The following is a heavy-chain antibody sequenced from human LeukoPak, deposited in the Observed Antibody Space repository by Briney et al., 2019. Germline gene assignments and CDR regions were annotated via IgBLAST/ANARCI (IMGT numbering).Heavy chain of an antibody. CDR2: VNHSGYT. Sequence: PSETLSLTCDVSGVSFSIYYCSWIRQSPEKGLEWIGEVNHSGYTNLNPSLKSRVTISVDTSKNQFSLKLSSVTAADTAVYYCARPSYCFDYWPQGTLVTVSS. V-gene: IGHV4-34*01. CDR1: GVSFSIYY. D-gene: IGHD2-8*02. J-gene: IGHJ4*02. CDR3: ARPSYCFDY.